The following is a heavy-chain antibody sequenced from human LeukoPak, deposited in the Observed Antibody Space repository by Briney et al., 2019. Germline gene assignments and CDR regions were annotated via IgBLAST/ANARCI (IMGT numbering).Heavy chain of an antibody. Sequence: SETLSLTCTVSGGSISSYYWSWIRQPPGKGLEWIGYIYYSGSTNYNPSLKSRVTISVDTSKNQFSLKLSSVTAADTAVYYCARGRIVVVPAANLYYYYYMDVWGKGTTVTVSS. CDR3: ARGRIVVVPAANLYYYYYMDV. J-gene: IGHJ6*03. CDR1: GGSISSYY. D-gene: IGHD2-2*01. CDR2: IYYSGST. V-gene: IGHV4-59*01.